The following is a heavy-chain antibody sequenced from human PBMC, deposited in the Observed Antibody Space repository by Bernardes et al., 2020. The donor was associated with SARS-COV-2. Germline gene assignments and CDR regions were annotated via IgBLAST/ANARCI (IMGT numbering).Heavy chain of an antibody. Sequence: ASVKVSCKVSGYTLTELSMHWVRQAPGKGLEWMGGFDPEDGETIYAQKFQGRVTMTEDTSTDTAYMELSSLRSEDTAVYYCATFHCSSTSCYYPTPRWFDPWGQGTLVTVSS. D-gene: IGHD2-2*01. CDR3: ATFHCSSTSCYYPTPRWFDP. CDR2: FDPEDGET. CDR1: GYTLTELS. V-gene: IGHV1-24*01. J-gene: IGHJ5*02.